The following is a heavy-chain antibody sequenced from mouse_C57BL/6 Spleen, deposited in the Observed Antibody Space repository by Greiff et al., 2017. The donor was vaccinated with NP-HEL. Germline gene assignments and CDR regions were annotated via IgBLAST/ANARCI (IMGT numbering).Heavy chain of an antibody. CDR3: ARGYGYYAMDY. V-gene: IGHV5-17*01. CDR2: ISSGSSTI. D-gene: IGHD1-1*02. Sequence: EVKLQESGGGLVKPGGSLKLSCAASGFTFSDYGMHWVRQAPEKGLEWVAYISSGSSTIYYADTVKGRFTISRDNAKNTLFLQMTSLRSEDTAMYYCARGYGYYAMDYWGQGTSVTVSS. J-gene: IGHJ4*01. CDR1: GFTFSDYG.